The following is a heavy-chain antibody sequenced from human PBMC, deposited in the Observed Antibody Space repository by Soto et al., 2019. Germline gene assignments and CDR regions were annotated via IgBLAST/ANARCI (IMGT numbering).Heavy chain of an antibody. J-gene: IGHJ3*02. D-gene: IGHD2-2*01. V-gene: IGHV1-18*01. CDR1: GYTFTSYG. CDR3: ARDSASLEAPPDAFDI. CDR2: ISAYNGNT. Sequence: ASVKVSCKASGYTFTSYGISWVRQAPGQGLEWMGWISAYNGNTNYAQKLQGRVTMTTDTSTSTAYMELRSLRSDDTAVYYCARDSASLEAPPDAFDIWGQGTMVTVSS.